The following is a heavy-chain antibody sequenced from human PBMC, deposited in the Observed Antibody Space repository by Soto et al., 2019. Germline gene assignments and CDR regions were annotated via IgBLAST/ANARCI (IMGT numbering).Heavy chain of an antibody. CDR1: GFIFSDHY. CDR2: TRNKVNSYTT. J-gene: IGHJ6*02. CDR3: SRAGNSTWGLAAMDV. V-gene: IGHV3-72*01. Sequence: GSLRLSCAASGFIFSDHYMDWVRQAPGKGLEWVGRTRNKVNSYTTEYAASVKGRFTISRDDSKNSLYLQMNSLKTEDTAVYYCSRAGNSTWGLAAMDVWGQGTTVTVSS. D-gene: IGHD3-16*01.